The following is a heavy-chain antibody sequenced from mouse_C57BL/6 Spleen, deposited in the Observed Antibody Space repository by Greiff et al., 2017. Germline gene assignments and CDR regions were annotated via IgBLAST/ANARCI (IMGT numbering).Heavy chain of an antibody. CDR1: GYTFTDYY. J-gene: IGHJ2*01. CDR2: INPYNGGT. Sequence: VQLQQSGPVLVKPGASVKMSCTASGYTFTDYYMNWVKQSHGKSLEWIGVINPYNGGTSYNQKFKGKATLTVDKSSSTAYMELNSLTSEDSAVYYCAREGPYFDYWGQGTTLTVSS. V-gene: IGHV1-19*01. D-gene: IGHD3-3*01. CDR3: AREGPYFDY.